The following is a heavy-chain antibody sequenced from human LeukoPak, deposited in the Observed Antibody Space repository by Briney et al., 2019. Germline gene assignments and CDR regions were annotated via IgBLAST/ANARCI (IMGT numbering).Heavy chain of an antibody. J-gene: IGHJ1*01. Sequence: SQTLSLTCTVSGGSISSGSYYWSWIRQPAGKGLEWIGRIYTSGSTNYNPSLKSRVTISVDTSKNQFSLKLSSVTAADTAVYYCARTEYQLLSEYFQHWGQGTLVTVSS. V-gene: IGHV4-61*02. CDR1: GGSISSGSYY. D-gene: IGHD2-2*01. CDR3: ARTEYQLLSEYFQH. CDR2: IYTSGST.